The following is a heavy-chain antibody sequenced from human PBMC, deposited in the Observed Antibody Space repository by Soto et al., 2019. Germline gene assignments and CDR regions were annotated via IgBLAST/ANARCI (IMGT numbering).Heavy chain of an antibody. J-gene: IGHJ5*02. CDR2: ISAYNGNT. CDR1: GYTFTSYG. CDR3: AIDLCTRYDPPPFGFDP. Sequence: QVQLVQSGAEVKKPGASVKVSCKASGYTFTSYGISWVRQAPGQGLEWMGWISAYNGNTNYAQKLQGRVTMTTDTPTSADYMEVGGLESHDTAGYYCAIDLCTRYDPPPFGFDPWGQGTLVTVSS. V-gene: IGHV1-18*01. D-gene: IGHD5-12*01.